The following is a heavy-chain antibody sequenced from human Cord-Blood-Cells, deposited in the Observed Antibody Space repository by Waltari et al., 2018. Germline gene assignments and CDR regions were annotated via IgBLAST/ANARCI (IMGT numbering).Heavy chain of an antibody. J-gene: IGHJ4*02. CDR2: INPNSGGT. CDR1: GYTFTGYY. CDR3: ARDLTLGVSGVGATRYYFDY. D-gene: IGHD1-26*01. V-gene: IGHV1-2*02. Sequence: QVQLVQSGAEVKKPGASVKVSCKASGYTFTGYYMHWVRQAPGQGLEWMGWINPNSGGTNYAQKFQGRVTMTRDKSISTAYMEPSRLRSDDTAVYYCARDLTLGVSGVGATRYYFDYWGQGTLVTVSS.